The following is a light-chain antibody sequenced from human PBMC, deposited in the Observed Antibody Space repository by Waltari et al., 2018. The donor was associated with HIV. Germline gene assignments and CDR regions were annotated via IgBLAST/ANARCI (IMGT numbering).Light chain of an antibody. CDR2: GNT. J-gene: IGLJ2*01. V-gene: IGLV1-40*01. CDR1: SSNIGADFD. CDR3: QSYDSSLSGLL. Sequence: QSVLTQPPSVSAPPGQRVTISCTGSSSNIGADFDVHWYQQLPGTAPNLLLYGNTNRPSGVPDRFSGSKSGTSASLAITGLQAEDEADYYCQSYDSSLSGLLFGGGTKLTVL.